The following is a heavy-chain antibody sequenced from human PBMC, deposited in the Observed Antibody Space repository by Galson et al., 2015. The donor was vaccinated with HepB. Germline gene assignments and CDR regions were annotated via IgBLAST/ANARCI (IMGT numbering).Heavy chain of an antibody. J-gene: IGHJ4*02. CDR1: GFTFSSYA. D-gene: IGHD3-10*01. Sequence: SLRLSCAASGFTFSSYAMCWVRQAPGKGLEWVSAISGSGGSTYYADSVKGRFTISRDNSKNTLYLQMNSLRAEDTAVYYCAKDQGNVLLWFGEFDYWGQGTLVTVSS. V-gene: IGHV3-23*01. CDR2: ISGSGGST. CDR3: AKDQGNVLLWFGEFDY.